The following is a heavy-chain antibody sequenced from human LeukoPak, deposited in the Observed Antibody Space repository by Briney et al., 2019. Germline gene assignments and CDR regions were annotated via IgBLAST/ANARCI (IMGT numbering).Heavy chain of an antibody. D-gene: IGHD3-3*01. CDR3: ARSPPNYDFWSGYNDY. V-gene: IGHV3-11*01. Sequence: GGSLRLSCAASGFTFSDYYMSWIRQAPGKGLEWVSYISSSGSTIYYADSVKGRVTISRENAKNSLYLQMNSLRAEDTAVYYCARSPPNYDFWSGYNDYWGQGTLVTVSS. CDR1: GFTFSDYY. J-gene: IGHJ4*02. CDR2: ISSSGSTI.